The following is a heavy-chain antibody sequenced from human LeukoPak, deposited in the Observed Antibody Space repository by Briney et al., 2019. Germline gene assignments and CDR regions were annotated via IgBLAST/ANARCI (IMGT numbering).Heavy chain of an antibody. CDR3: ARAYSREPYYYGSGSYYGPYYYYYYGMDV. D-gene: IGHD3-10*01. J-gene: IGHJ6*02. CDR1: GGSFSGYY. Sequence: SETLSFTCAVYGGSFSGYYWSWIRQPPGKGLEWIGEINHSGSTNYNPSLKSRVTISVDTSKNQFSLKLSSVTAADTAVYYCARAYSREPYYYGSGSYYGPYYYYYYGMDVWGQGTTVTVSS. CDR2: INHSGST. V-gene: IGHV4-34*01.